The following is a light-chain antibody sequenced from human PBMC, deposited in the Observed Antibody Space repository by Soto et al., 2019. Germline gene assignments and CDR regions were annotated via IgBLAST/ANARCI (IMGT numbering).Light chain of an antibody. Sequence: EIVLTRSPGTLSLSPGERATLSCRASQSVRSSYLAWYQQKPGQAPRLLIYGASSRATGIPDRFSVSGSGTDFTLTISRLEPEDFAVYYCQQYGSSPLTFGGGTKVEIK. J-gene: IGKJ4*01. CDR1: QSVRSSY. CDR3: QQYGSSPLT. CDR2: GAS. V-gene: IGKV3-20*01.